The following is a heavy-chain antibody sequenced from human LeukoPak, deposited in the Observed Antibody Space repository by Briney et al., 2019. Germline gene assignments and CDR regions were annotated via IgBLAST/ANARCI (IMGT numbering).Heavy chain of an antibody. CDR2: ISYSGGRT. V-gene: IGHV3-23*01. CDR1: GFTFSNYG. Sequence: GGSLRLSCAASGFTFSNYGMSWVRQAPGKGLEWVSAISYSGGRTYYADSVQGRFTVSRDNAKNSLYLQMNSLRVEDTAVYYCVRGGKDVIVVVAGKAVNWFDPWGQGTLVTVSS. J-gene: IGHJ5*02. D-gene: IGHD2-15*01. CDR3: VRGGKDVIVVVAGKAVNWFDP.